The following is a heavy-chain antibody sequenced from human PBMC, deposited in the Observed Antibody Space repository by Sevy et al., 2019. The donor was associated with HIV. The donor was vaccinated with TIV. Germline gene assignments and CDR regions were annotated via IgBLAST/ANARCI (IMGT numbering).Heavy chain of an antibody. Sequence: SETLSLTCGVSAYSISSGYYWGWIRQSPGKGLEWIGSIYHSGSTHYNPSLESRVTLSVDTSKNQFSLKLSSVTAADTAVYYCARARYYYDKTGYSTFDYWGQGTLVTVSS. J-gene: IGHJ4*02. CDR2: IYHSGST. V-gene: IGHV4-38-2*01. CDR3: ARARYYYDKTGYSTFDY. CDR1: AYSISSGYY. D-gene: IGHD3-22*01.